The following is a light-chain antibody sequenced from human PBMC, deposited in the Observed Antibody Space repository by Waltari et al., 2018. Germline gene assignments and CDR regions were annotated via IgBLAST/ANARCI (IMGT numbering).Light chain of an antibody. CDR3: CSYAGMSTFL. V-gene: IGLV2-23*02. J-gene: IGLJ6*01. Sequence: QSVLTQPASVSGSPGQSITISCTGSSSDVGGYNFVSWYQQHPGKAPKLVIYEVSKWPSGVSNRFSGSKSGNTASLTISGLQAEDEADYYCCSYAGMSTFLFGSGTKVTVL. CDR1: SSDVGGYNF. CDR2: EVS.